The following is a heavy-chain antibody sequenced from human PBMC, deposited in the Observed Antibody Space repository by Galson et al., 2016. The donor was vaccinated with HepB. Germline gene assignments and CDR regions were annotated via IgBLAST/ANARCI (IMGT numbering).Heavy chain of an antibody. CDR1: GFTFRSYD. CDR3: ARIARGSSYTLGYFDL. V-gene: IGHV3-13*04. J-gene: IGHJ5*02. Sequence: SLRLSCAASGFTFRSYDMSWVRQSTGKGLEWVAAIGTLHDSFFPDSVQGRFSISRENVKNSLYLQLNRLRAGDTAVYYCARIARGSSYTLGYFDLWGQGNLVTVSS. D-gene: IGHD6-13*01. CDR2: IGTLHDS.